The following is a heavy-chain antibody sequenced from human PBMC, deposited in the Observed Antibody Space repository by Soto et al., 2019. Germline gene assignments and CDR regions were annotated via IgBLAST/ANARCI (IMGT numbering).Heavy chain of an antibody. V-gene: IGHV2-5*02. CDR1: GFSLSTSGVG. CDR2: IYWDDDK. J-gene: IGHJ6*03. D-gene: IGHD3-10*01. Sequence: SGPTLVNPTQTLTLTCTFSGFSLSTSGVGVGWIRQPPGKALEWLALIYWDDDKRYSPSLKSRLTITKDTSKNQVVLTMTNMDPVDTATYYCAHSERITRVRPYYYYMDVWGKGTTVTVSS. CDR3: AHSERITRVRPYYYYMDV.